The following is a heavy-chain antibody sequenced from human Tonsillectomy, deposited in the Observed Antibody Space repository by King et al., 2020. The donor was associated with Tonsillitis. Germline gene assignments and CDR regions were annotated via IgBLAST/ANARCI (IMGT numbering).Heavy chain of an antibody. Sequence: QLQESGPGLVKPSETLSLTCTVSGGSITSYYWSWVRQPPGKGLAWIGYIYYSGSTNSNPSLESRVTISLDTSKNQFSLKLNSVTKADTAVYFCARDRPDWGDWYFDLWGRGTLVTVSS. CDR2: IYYSGST. CDR1: GGSITSYY. CDR3: ARDRPDWGDWYFDL. D-gene: IGHD7-27*01. V-gene: IGHV4-59*01. J-gene: IGHJ2*01.